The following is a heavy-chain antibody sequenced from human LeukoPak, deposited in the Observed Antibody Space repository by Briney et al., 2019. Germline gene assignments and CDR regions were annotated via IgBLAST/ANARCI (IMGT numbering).Heavy chain of an antibody. V-gene: IGHV1-2*02. Sequence: AASVKVSCKASGYTFTGYYMRWVRQAPGQGLEWMGWINPNSGGTNYAQKFQGRVTMTRDTSISTAYMELSRLRSDDTAVYYCASTPLYYYGSGIGSPFDYWGQGTLVTVSS. D-gene: IGHD3-10*01. CDR3: ASTPLYYYGSGIGSPFDY. J-gene: IGHJ4*02. CDR1: GYTFTGYY. CDR2: INPNSGGT.